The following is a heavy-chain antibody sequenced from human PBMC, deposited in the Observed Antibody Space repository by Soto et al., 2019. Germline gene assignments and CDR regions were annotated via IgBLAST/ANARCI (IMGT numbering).Heavy chain of an antibody. V-gene: IGHV4-59*08. CDR1: GGSISSYY. Sequence: QVQLQESGPGLVKPSETLSLTCTVSGGSISSYYWSWIQQPPGKGLEWITYIYYSGSTNYNPSLKSRVTISVDTSKNQFSLKLSSVTAADTAVYYCAKRYSGYDDAFDIWGQGTTVTVSS. CDR2: IYYSGST. J-gene: IGHJ3*02. CDR3: AKRYSGYDDAFDI. D-gene: IGHD5-12*01.